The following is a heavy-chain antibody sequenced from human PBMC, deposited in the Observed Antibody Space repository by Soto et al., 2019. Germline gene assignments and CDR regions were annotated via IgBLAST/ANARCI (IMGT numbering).Heavy chain of an antibody. CDR2: INQDGNED. CDR3: ARTGDGHHDFLDY. CDR1: GFTFSSYW. Sequence: LRLSCAASGFTFSSYWMNWVRQAPGKGLEWVANINQDGNEDNLLDSVKGRFTISRDNAKNSLFLQMNSLRVDDTAVYYCARTGDGHHDFLDYWGQGALVTVSS. J-gene: IGHJ4*02. V-gene: IGHV3-7*01. D-gene: IGHD1-1*01.